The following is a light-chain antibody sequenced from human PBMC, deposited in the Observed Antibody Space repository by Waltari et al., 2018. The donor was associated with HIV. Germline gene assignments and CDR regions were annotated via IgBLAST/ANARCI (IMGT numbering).Light chain of an antibody. CDR3: CSYAGSSTV. CDR1: SSDVGSYTL. CDR2: EVS. V-gene: IGLV2-23*02. Sequence: QSALTQPASVSGSPGQSITISCTGTSSDVGSYTLVSWYQQHPGKAPKLMIYEVSKRPSGVSNRFSGSKSGNTASLTISGLQAEDEADYHCCSYAGSSTVFGGGTKLTVL. J-gene: IGLJ2*01.